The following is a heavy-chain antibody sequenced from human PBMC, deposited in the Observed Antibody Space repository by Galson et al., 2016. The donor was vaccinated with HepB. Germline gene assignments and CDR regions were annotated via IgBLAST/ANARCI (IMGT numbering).Heavy chain of an antibody. V-gene: IGHV3-53*01. CDR1: GFTVSSNY. CDR3: ARDIVVVPGQDAFDI. J-gene: IGHJ3*02. Sequence: SLRLSCAASGFTVSSNYMSWVRQAPGKGLEWVSVIYSSGSTYYADSVKGRFTISRDNSKNTLYLQMNSLRAEETAVYYCARDIVVVPGQDAFDIWGQGTMVTVSS. CDR2: IYSSGST. D-gene: IGHD2-2*01.